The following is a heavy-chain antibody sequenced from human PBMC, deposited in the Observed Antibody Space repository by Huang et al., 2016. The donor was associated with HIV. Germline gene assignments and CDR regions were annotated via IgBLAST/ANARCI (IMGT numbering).Heavy chain of an antibody. V-gene: IGHV1-69*01. CDR1: GGTFSSYA. CDR3: ARVESRRYYDSSGYYY. D-gene: IGHD3-22*01. J-gene: IGHJ4*02. CDR2: SIPIFGTA. Sequence: QVQLVQSGAEVKKPGSSVKVSCKASGGTFSSYAISWVRQAPGQGLEWMRGSIPIFGTANYAQKFQGRVTITADESTSTAYMELSSLRSEDTAVYYCARVESRRYYDSSGYYYWGQGTLVTVSS.